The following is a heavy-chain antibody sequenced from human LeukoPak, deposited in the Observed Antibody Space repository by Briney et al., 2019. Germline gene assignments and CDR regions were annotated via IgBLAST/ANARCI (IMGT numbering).Heavy chain of an antibody. Sequence: SQTLSLTCTVSGGSISSGGYYWSWIRQHPGKGLEWIGYIYYSGSTYYNPSLKSRVTISVDTSKNQFSLKLSSVTAADTAVYYCARERRPTYYDFWSGYYIWGQGTLVTVSS. CDR2: IYYSGST. CDR1: GGSISSGGYY. V-gene: IGHV4-31*03. J-gene: IGHJ4*02. CDR3: ARERRPTYYDFWSGYYI. D-gene: IGHD3-3*01.